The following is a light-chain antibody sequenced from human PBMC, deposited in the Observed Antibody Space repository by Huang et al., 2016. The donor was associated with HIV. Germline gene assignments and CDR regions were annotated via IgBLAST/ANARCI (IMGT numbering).Light chain of an antibody. Sequence: EVMMTQSPATLSVSLGDKASLSCRASQRVGVNLAWDQQKPGQAPTLLIYGASDMATGISARFSGSGSGTDFTLTISSLQSEDSAVYFCQQYDKWPGTFGQGTRLQI. CDR1: QRVGVN. V-gene: IGKV3-15*01. J-gene: IGKJ2*01. CDR2: GAS. CDR3: QQYDKWPGT.